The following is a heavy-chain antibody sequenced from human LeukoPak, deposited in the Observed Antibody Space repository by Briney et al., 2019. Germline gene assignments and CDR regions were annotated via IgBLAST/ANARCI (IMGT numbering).Heavy chain of an antibody. V-gene: IGHV4-34*12. CDR2: IIHTGST. J-gene: IGHJ3*02. CDR1: GGSSSGYY. Sequence: PSETLSLTCAVYGGSSSGYYRSWIRQPPGGGREWMGEIIHTGSTHYNPSLKSRDTISVDTSKNQFSLKLSSVTAADTAVYYCARSWYDLVGAFDIWGQGTMVTVSS. CDR3: ARSWYDLVGAFDI. D-gene: IGHD6-13*01.